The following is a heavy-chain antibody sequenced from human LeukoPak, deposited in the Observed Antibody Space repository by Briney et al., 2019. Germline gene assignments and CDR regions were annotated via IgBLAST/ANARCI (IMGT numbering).Heavy chain of an antibody. V-gene: IGHV3-7*01. CDR2: IKQDGSEK. D-gene: IGHD3-10*01. Sequence: GGSLRLSCAASGFTFSSYWMSWVRQAPGKGLEWVANIKQDGSEKYYVDSVKGRFTISRDNAKNSLYLQMNSLRAEDTAVYYCARGKSTYYYGSGSIPGAFDIWGQGTMVTVSS. CDR1: GFTFSSYW. CDR3: ARGKSTYYYGSGSIPGAFDI. J-gene: IGHJ3*02.